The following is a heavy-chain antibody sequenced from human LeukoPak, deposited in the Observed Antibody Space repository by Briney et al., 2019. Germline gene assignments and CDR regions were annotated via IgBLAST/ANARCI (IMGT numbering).Heavy chain of an antibody. CDR3: ARDYPPDHNSP. Sequence: PSETLSLTCAVYGGSFSGYYWSWIRQPPGKGLEWIGEINHSGSTNYNPSLKSRVTISVDTSKNQFSLKLSSVTAADTAVYYCARDYPPDHNSPWGQGTLVTVSS. J-gene: IGHJ5*02. CDR1: GGSFSGYY. D-gene: IGHD1-1*01. CDR2: INHSGST. V-gene: IGHV4-34*01.